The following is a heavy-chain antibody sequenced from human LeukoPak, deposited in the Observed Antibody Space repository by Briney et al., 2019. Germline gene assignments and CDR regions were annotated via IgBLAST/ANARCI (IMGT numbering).Heavy chain of an antibody. Sequence: GGSLRLSCAASGFILSSFWMHWVRQVPGKGLVWVSHTNSDGSTTDYADSVRGRFTISRDNAKNTLYLQMNRLTVEDTAVYYCGRGMRDYYGLDYWGQGILVTVSS. D-gene: IGHD3-10*01. CDR3: GRGMRDYYGLDY. V-gene: IGHV3-74*01. CDR2: TNSDGSTT. CDR1: GFILSSFW. J-gene: IGHJ4*02.